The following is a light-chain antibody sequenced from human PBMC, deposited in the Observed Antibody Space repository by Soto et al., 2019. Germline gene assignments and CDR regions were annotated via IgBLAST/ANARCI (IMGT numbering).Light chain of an antibody. V-gene: IGKV3-20*01. Sequence: EIVLTQSPGTLSLSPEERDTLSCRASQSVSSSYLAWYQQKPGQAPRLLIYGAFSRATGIPDRFSGSGSGTDFTLTISRLEPEDVAVYYCQQYGSSPRITFGQGTRLEIK. J-gene: IGKJ5*01. CDR3: QQYGSSPRIT. CDR2: GAF. CDR1: QSVSSSY.